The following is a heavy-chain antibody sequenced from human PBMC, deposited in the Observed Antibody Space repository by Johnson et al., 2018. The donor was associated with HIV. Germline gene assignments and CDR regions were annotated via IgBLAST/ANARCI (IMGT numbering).Heavy chain of an antibody. J-gene: IGHJ3*01. D-gene: IGHD5-24*01. CDR2: IWYDGSNK. CDR1: GFTFSSYD. V-gene: IGHV3-33*06. Sequence: QVQLVESGGGVVQPGRSLRLSCAASGFTFSSYDMHWVRQATGKGLEWVALIWYDGSNKFYLDSVKGRFTISRDNSKNTLYLQMSSLRAEDAAVYYCAKDVGDGYNRWGAFDFWGHGTMVTVSS. CDR3: AKDVGDGYNRWGAFDF.